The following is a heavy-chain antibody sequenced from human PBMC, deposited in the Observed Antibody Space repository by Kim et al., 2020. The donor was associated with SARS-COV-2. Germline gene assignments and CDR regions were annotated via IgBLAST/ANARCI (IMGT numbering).Heavy chain of an antibody. CDR2: ISGSGGTT. D-gene: IGHD1-1*01. Sequence: GGSLRLSCAASGFTFTSYSMNWVRQAPGMGLERVSAISGSGGTTYYADAVKGRFTISRDNSKNTLYLQMDSRSAEDTAVYYWAKPATSGGSHHYFDYGRQGTLVTVSS. CDR1: GFTFTSYS. J-gene: IGHJ4*02. V-gene: IGHV3-23*01. CDR3: AKPATSGGSHHYFDY.